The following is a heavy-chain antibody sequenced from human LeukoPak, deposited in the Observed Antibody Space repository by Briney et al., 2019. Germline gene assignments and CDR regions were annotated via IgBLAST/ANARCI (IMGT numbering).Heavy chain of an antibody. V-gene: IGHV3-23*01. CDR1: GFTFSSYA. J-gene: IGHJ4*02. CDR3: AKTLGSGWYYFDY. D-gene: IGHD6-19*01. Sequence: PGGSLRLSCAASGFTFSSYAMSWVRQAPGKGLEWVSAISGSGGSTYYADSVKGRLTIPRDNSKNTLYLQMNSLRAEDTAVYYCAKTLGSGWYYFDYWGQGTLVTVSS. CDR2: ISGSGGST.